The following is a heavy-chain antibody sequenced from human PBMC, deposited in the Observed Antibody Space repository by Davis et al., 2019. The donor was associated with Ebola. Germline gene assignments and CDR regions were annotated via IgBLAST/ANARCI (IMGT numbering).Heavy chain of an antibody. V-gene: IGHV5-51*01. CDR1: GYRFTSYW. CDR3: ARAGSGSPYFDAFDI. CDR2: IYPGDSDT. Sequence: PGGSLRLSCKGSGYRFTSYWIGWVRQMPGKGLEWMGIIYPGDSDTRYSPSFQGQVTVSADKSITTAYLQWSSLKASDTAMYYCARAGSGSPYFDAFDIWGQGTMVTVSS. J-gene: IGHJ3*02. D-gene: IGHD1-26*01.